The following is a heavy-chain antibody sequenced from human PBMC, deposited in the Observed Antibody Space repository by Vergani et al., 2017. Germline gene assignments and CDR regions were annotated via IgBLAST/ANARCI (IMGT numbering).Heavy chain of an antibody. D-gene: IGHD4-17*01. V-gene: IGHV4-38-2*01. Sequence: QVHLQESGPGLVKPSETLSLTCAVSGYSITWGSYWSWIRQPPGEGVEWIGSVFHSGSAHYNPSLESRVAISVDTSKNQFSLKLISVTAADTAVYYCARHNLCGDSQTGLDYWGLGTLVIVSS. CDR2: VFHSGSA. CDR3: ARHNLCGDSQTGLDY. CDR1: GYSITWGSY. J-gene: IGHJ4*02.